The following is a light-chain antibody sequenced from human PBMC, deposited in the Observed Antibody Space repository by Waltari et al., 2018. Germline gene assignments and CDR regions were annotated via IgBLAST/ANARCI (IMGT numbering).Light chain of an antibody. Sequence: DIQMTQSPSYLSASVGDRVTITCRASQSISSYLNWYQQKPGKAPKLLIYAASSLQSGVPSRFSDSGSGTDFTLTISSLQPEDFATYYCQQSYSTPRTFGQGTKVEIK. CDR1: QSISSY. J-gene: IGKJ1*01. CDR2: AAS. V-gene: IGKV1-39*01. CDR3: QQSYSTPRT.